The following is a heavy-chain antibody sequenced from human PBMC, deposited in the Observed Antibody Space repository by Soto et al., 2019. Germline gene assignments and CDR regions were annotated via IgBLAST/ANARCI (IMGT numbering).Heavy chain of an antibody. V-gene: IGHV5-51*01. CDR1: GYNFISYW. CDR2: IFPGDSDT. Sequence: GESLKISCKASGYNFISYWIGWARQMPGGDLEWVAMIFPGDSDTTYSPSFQGRVSVSVDKSSTSAYLHWSGLTASDSGIYYCARRITGNEILTGSRYRYFDIWGRGTRVTVSS. CDR3: ARRITGNEILTGSRYRYFDI. D-gene: IGHD3-9*01. J-gene: IGHJ2*01.